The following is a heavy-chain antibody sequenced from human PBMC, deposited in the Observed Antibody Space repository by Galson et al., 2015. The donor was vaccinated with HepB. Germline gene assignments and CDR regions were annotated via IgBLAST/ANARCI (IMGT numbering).Heavy chain of an antibody. Sequence: SLRLSCAASGFTFSSYAMHWVRQAPGKGLEWVAVISYDGNNKYYADSVEGRFTISRDNSKYTLYLQMNSLRAEDTAVYDCARDESAYGRSWYSAFDYWGQGALVTVSS. CDR2: ISYDGNNK. J-gene: IGHJ4*02. CDR1: GFTFSSYA. V-gene: IGHV3-30-3*01. CDR3: ARDESAYGRSWYSAFDY. D-gene: IGHD6-13*01.